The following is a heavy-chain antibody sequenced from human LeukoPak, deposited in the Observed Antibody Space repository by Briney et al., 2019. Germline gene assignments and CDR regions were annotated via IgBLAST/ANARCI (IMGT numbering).Heavy chain of an antibody. Sequence: GGSLRLSCAAPGFTFSSYSMNWVRQAPGKGLEWVSSISSSSAYIYYADSVKGRFTISRDNAKKSLYLQMNSLRDEDTAVYYCARVIVSRVSFDYWGQGTLVTVSS. CDR3: ARVIVSRVSFDY. CDR2: ISSSSAYI. CDR1: GFTFSSYS. D-gene: IGHD2-15*01. V-gene: IGHV3-21*01. J-gene: IGHJ4*02.